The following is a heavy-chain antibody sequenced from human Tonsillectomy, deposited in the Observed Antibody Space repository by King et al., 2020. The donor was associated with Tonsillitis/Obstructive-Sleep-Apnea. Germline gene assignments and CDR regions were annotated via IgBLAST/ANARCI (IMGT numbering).Heavy chain of an antibody. J-gene: IGHJ4*02. CDR2: ISYDGSNK. Sequence: QVQLVESGGGVVQPGRSLRLSCAGSGFTFSSYAMHWVRQAPGKGLEWVAVISYDGSNKYYADSVKGRFTISRDNSKNTLYLQMNSLRAEETAVYYCAREGTTIMVVPMYYFDYWGQGTLVTVSS. D-gene: IGHD5-24*01. V-gene: IGHV3-30*04. CDR3: AREGTTIMVVPMYYFDY. CDR1: GFTFSSYA.